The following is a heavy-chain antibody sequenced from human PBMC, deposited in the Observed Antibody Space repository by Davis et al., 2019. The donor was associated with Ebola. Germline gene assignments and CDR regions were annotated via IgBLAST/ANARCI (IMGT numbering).Heavy chain of an antibody. J-gene: IGHJ1*01. CDR1: GYMFRSYA. Sequence: SVKVSCKASGYMFRSYAISWLRQAPGQGLEWMGEIFPILDVVNNAQKFQGRVSITADKSTGTAYMELSSLRSEDTAIYYCATIVGSAGSYMHHWGQGTQVTVSS. V-gene: IGHV1-69*10. D-gene: IGHD6-13*01. CDR2: IFPILDVV. CDR3: ATIVGSAGSYMHH.